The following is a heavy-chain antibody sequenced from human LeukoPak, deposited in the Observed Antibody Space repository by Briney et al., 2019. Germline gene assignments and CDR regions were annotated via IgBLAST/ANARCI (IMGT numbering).Heavy chain of an antibody. CDR3: ARDVGRYCGGDCYSAWYFDL. V-gene: IGHV3-21*01. D-gene: IGHD2-21*02. CDR1: GFTFSSYS. Sequence: PGGSLRLSCAVSGFTFSSYSMNWVRQAPGKGLEWVSSISSSSSYIYYADSVKGRFTISRDNAKNSLYLQMNSLRAEGTAVYCCARDVGRYCGGDCYSAWYFDLWGRGTLVTVSS. CDR2: ISSSSSYI. J-gene: IGHJ2*01.